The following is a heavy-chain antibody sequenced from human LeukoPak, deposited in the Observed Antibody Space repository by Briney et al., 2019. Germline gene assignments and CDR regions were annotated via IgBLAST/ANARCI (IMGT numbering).Heavy chain of an antibody. J-gene: IGHJ3*02. V-gene: IGHV1-18*01. CDR2: ISAYNGNT. Sequence: ASVKVFCKASGYTFTSYGISWVRQAPGQGLEWMGWISAYNGNTNYAQKLQGRVTMTTDTSTSTAYMELRSLRSDDAAVYYCARGDSAHDAFDIWGQGTMVTVSS. D-gene: IGHD2-21*02. CDR3: ARGDSAHDAFDI. CDR1: GYTFTSYG.